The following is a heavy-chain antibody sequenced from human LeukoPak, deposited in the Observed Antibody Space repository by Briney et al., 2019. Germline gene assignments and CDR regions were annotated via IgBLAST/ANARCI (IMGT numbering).Heavy chain of an antibody. CDR2: INTDGSST. V-gene: IGHV3-74*01. D-gene: IGHD2-21*02. CDR3: TRELPREVTLDY. CDR1: GFTFISYG. J-gene: IGHJ4*01. Sequence: GGSLRPSCAASGFTFISYGMQWVRQAPGKGLVWVSRINTDGSSTSYADSVKGRFTVSRDNAKNTLYLQVNSLRAEDTAVYFCTRELPREVTLDYWGQGTLVTVSS.